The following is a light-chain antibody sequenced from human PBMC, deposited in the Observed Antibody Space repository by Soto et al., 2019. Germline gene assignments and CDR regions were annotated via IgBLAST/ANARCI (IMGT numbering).Light chain of an antibody. CDR1: QSINTY. J-gene: IGKJ5*01. Sequence: DIQMTQSPSSLSASVGDRVTITCRTSQSINTYLNWYQQKPGKAPKLLIYGASSLRSGVPLRFSGSGSGTEFTLTISSLQPDDSATYYCQEYNSDSITFGQGTRREIK. V-gene: IGKV1-39*01. CDR2: GAS. CDR3: QEYNSDSIT.